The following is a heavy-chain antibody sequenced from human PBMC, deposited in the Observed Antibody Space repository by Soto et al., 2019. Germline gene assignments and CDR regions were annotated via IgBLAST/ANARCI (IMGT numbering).Heavy chain of an antibody. V-gene: IGHV1-18*01. CDR1: GGTFSSYA. Sequence: ASVKVSCKASGGTFSSYAISWVRQAPGQGLEWMGWISAYNGNTNYAQKLQGRVTMTTDTSTSTAYMELRSLRSDDTAVYYCAREPSLYYDILTGYGMDVWGQGTTVTVSS. D-gene: IGHD3-9*01. CDR3: AREPSLYYDILTGYGMDV. J-gene: IGHJ6*02. CDR2: ISAYNGNT.